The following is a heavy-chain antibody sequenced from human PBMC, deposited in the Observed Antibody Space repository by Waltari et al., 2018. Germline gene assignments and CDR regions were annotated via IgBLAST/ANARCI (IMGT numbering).Heavy chain of an antibody. D-gene: IGHD6-13*01. J-gene: IGHJ4*02. CDR1: GGSISSYY. Sequence: QVQLQESGPGLVKPSETLSLTCTVSGGSISSYYWSWIRQPAGKGLEWIGRIYTSGSTNYNPALKSRVPMSVDTSKNQFSLKLSSVTAADTAVYYCARTYSSSWYMGFDYWGQGTLVTVSS. CDR3: ARTYSSSWYMGFDY. CDR2: IYTSGST. V-gene: IGHV4-4*07.